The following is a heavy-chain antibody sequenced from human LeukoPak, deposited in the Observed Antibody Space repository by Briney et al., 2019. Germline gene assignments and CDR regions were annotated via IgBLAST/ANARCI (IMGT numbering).Heavy chain of an antibody. D-gene: IGHD3-10*01. CDR3: ARAPILLWFGFDY. Sequence: SETPSLTXTVSGGSISSGSYYWSWIRQPAGNGLEWIGRIYTSGSTNYNPSLKSRVTISVDTSKNQFSLKLSSVTAADTAVYYCARAPILLWFGFDYWGQGTLVTVSS. CDR2: IYTSGST. J-gene: IGHJ4*02. V-gene: IGHV4-61*02. CDR1: GGSISSGSYY.